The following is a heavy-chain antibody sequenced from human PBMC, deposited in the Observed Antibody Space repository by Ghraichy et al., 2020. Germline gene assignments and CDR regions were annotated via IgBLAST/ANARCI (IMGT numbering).Heavy chain of an antibody. Sequence: SETLSLSCAVSGGSISSRTDRWAWIRQPPGRGLEWIGTIYYSGRTYYNPSLESRVTISVDTSKNQFSLKVSAVTAADSAVYFCARLHFHVAAAGWLDPWGQGTLLTVSS. CDR2: IYYSGRT. D-gene: IGHD3-3*02. CDR3: ARLHFHVAAAGWLDP. J-gene: IGHJ5*02. CDR1: GGSISSRTDR. V-gene: IGHV4-39*01.